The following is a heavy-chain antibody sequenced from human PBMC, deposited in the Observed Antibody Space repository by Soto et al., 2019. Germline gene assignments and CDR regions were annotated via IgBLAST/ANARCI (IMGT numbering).Heavy chain of an antibody. CDR3: TTDPYRYCSGGSCYSNY. Sequence: EVQLVESGGGLVKPGGSLRLSCAASGFTFSNAWMSWVRQAPGKGLEWVGRIKSKTDGGTTDYAAPVKGRFTISRDDSNNTLYLQMNSLKTEDTAVYYCTTDPYRYCSGGSCYSNYWGQGTLVTVSS. D-gene: IGHD2-15*01. J-gene: IGHJ4*02. CDR2: IKSKTDGGTT. V-gene: IGHV3-15*01. CDR1: GFTFSNAW.